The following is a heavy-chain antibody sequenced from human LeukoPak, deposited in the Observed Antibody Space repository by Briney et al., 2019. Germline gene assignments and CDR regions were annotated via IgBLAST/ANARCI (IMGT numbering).Heavy chain of an antibody. CDR1: GGSFSGYY. CDR2: INHSGST. V-gene: IGHV4-34*01. Sequence: SETLSLTCAVYGGSFSGYYWSWIRQPPGKGLEWIGEINHSGSTNYNPSLKSRVTISVDTSKNQFSLKLSPVTAADAAVYYCARSEYQLLYYFGWYFDYWGQGTLVTVSS. J-gene: IGHJ4*02. D-gene: IGHD2-2*02. CDR3: ARSEYQLLYYFGWYFDY.